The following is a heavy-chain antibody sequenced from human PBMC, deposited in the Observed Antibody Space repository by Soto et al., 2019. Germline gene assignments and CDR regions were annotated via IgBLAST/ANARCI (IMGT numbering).Heavy chain of an antibody. D-gene: IGHD4-17*01. CDR3: VKYRDYDWFDP. J-gene: IGHJ5*02. Sequence: QVQLVQSGAEVKKPGASVKVSCKVSGYTLTELSMHWVRQAPGKGHEWMGGFDPEDGETIYAQKFQGRVTRTENTSTDTAYIELSSLRSEDTAVYYCVKYRDYDWFDPWGKGTLVTVSS. CDR1: GYTLTELS. CDR2: FDPEDGET. V-gene: IGHV1-24*01.